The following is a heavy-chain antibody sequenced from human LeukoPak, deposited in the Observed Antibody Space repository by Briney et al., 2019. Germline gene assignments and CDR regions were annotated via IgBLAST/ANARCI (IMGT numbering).Heavy chain of an antibody. CDR1: DSITSTSYY. D-gene: IGHD3-16*01. Sequence: SETLSLTCTVSDSITSTSYYWAWIRQPPGKGLQWIASIFHSGTTYFNPSLKSRVTLSIDTSRSQYSLQLASVTAADTAVYYCVRHDLRGGAYDYWGQGTLVAVSS. J-gene: IGHJ4*02. CDR2: IFHSGTT. V-gene: IGHV4-39*01. CDR3: VRHDLRGGAYDY.